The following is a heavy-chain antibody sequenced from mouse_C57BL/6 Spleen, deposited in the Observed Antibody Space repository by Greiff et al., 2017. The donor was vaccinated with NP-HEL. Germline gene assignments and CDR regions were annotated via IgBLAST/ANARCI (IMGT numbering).Heavy chain of an antibody. CDR2: IDPSDSYT. CDR3: ARSLYYGYDDWFAY. V-gene: IGHV1-59*01. J-gene: IGHJ3*01. D-gene: IGHD2-2*01. Sequence: VQLQQPGAELVRPGTSVKLSCKASGYTFTSYWMHWVKQRPGQGLEWIGVIDPSDSYTNYNQKFKGKATLTVDTSSSTAYMQLSSLTSEDSAVYYCARSLYYGYDDWFAYWGQGTLVTVSA. CDR1: GYTFTSYW.